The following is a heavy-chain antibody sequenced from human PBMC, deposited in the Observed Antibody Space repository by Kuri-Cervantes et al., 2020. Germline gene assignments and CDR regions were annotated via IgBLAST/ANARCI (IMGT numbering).Heavy chain of an antibody. CDR2: ISSSSSCI. V-gene: IGHV3-21*01. CDR3: ARDRSSWYRFDY. D-gene: IGHD6-13*01. J-gene: IGHJ4*02. CDR1: GFPFSTYG. Sequence: GGSLRLSCAASGFPFSTYGMHWVRQAPGKGLEWVSSISSSSSCIYYADSVEGRFTISRDNAKNSLYLQMNSLRAEDTAVYYCARDRSSWYRFDYWGQGTLVTVSS.